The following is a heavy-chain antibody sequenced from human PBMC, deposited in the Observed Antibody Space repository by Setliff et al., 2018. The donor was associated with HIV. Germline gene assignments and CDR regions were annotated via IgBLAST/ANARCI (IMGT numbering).Heavy chain of an antibody. CDR2: IYTTGST. Sequence: KPSETLSLTCTVSGSSISGHFWTWIRQPPGKGLEWIGYIYTTGSTNYNPSLTSRVTISVDTSKNQLSLKLSSVTAADTAVYYCVGDPKTTTQVAFDFWGQGTMVTVSS. D-gene: IGHD4-17*01. CDR1: GSSISGHF. J-gene: IGHJ3*01. CDR3: VGDPKTTTQVAFDF. V-gene: IGHV4-59*11.